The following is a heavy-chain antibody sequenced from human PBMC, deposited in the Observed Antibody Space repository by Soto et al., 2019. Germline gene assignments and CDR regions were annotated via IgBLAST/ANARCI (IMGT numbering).Heavy chain of an antibody. CDR1: GGSFSGYY. V-gene: IGHV4-34*01. D-gene: IGHD3-3*01. CDR2: INHSGST. J-gene: IGHJ5*02. CDR3: ARGRKFGVVIKSAGNWFDP. Sequence: QVQLQQWGAGLLKPSETLSLTCAVYGGSFSGYYWSWIRQPPGKGLEWIGEINHSGSTNYNPSLKIRVTISVDTSKNQFSLKLSSVTAADTAVYYCARGRKFGVVIKSAGNWFDPWGQGTLVTVSS.